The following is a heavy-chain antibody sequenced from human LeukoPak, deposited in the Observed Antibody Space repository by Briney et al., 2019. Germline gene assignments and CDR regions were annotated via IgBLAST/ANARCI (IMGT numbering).Heavy chain of an antibody. D-gene: IGHD2-2*01. J-gene: IGHJ4*02. CDR2: VIPSFGPA. CDR1: GDTFSKFG. CDR3: ARGTTTSRREGLFF. Sequence: GASVKVSCKASGDTFSKFGFSWVRLAPGQGLQWMGWVIPSFGPADYTQEFQGRLTIATDESTSTAYMELNSLRLEDTGIYYCARGTTTSRREGLFFWGQGIPVTVSS. V-gene: IGHV1-69*05.